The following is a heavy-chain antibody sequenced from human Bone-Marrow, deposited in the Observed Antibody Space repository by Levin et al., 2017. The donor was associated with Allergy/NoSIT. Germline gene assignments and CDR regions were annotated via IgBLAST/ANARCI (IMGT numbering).Heavy chain of an antibody. Sequence: QTGGSLRLSCAASGFTFSNYAMNWVRQAPGKGLEWVSAIGGGGGTTNYADSVKGRFTISRDNSKNTLYLQMNSLRAEDTAVYYCAKRVIGYTYGALDYWGQGTLVTVSS. V-gene: IGHV3-23*01. D-gene: IGHD4/OR15-4a*01. CDR1: GFTFSNYA. J-gene: IGHJ4*02. CDR2: IGGGGGTT. CDR3: AKRVIGYTYGALDY.